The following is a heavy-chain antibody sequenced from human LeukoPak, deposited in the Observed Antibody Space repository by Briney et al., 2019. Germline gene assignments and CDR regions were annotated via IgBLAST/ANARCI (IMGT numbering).Heavy chain of an antibody. CDR2: IYYSGST. CDR3: AGSGSYFYYYYYYMDV. D-gene: IGHD3-10*01. V-gene: IGHV4-59*12. CDR1: GGSISSYY. J-gene: IGHJ6*03. Sequence: PSETLSLTCTVSGGSISSYYWSWIRQPPGKGLEWIGYIYYSGSTNYNPSLKSRVTISVDTSKNQFSLKLSSVTAADTAVYYCAGSGSYFYYYYYYMDVWGKGTTVTVS.